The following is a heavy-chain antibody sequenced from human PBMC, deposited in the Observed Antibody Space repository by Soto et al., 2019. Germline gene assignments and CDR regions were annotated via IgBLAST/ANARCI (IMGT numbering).Heavy chain of an antibody. D-gene: IGHD5-12*01. CDR2: ISRRGSP. Sequence: PSETLSLTCAVNTESFSGYFWSWIRQPPGKGLEYIGEISRRGSPNYNPSLKSRVTISIDTSNNQYSLRLSSVTAADTAVYYCARRPYGYNVGYYYAMDVWGQGTTVTVSS. V-gene: IGHV4-34*01. CDR3: ARRPYGYNVGYYYAMDV. CDR1: TESFSGYF. J-gene: IGHJ6*02.